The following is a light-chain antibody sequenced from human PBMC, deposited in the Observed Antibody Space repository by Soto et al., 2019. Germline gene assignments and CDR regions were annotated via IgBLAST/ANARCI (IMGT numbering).Light chain of an antibody. CDR3: QQRSDWPIT. CDR2: DAS. Sequence: EIVLTQSPATLSLSPGERGTLSCRASQSVGNYLAWYQRKPGQAPRLLIYDASNRATGIPARFSGSGSGTDFTLSISSLEPEDYGIYYCQQRSDWPITFGPGTKVDIK. J-gene: IGKJ3*01. CDR1: QSVGNY. V-gene: IGKV3-11*01.